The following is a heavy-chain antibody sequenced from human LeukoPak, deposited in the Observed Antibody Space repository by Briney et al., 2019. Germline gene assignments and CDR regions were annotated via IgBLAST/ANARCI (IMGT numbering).Heavy chain of an antibody. CDR2: TYYRSKWYN. V-gene: IGHV6-1*01. D-gene: IGHD5-24*01. CDR1: GDSVSSNSAA. Sequence: SQTLSLTCAISGDSVSSNSAAWNWIRQSPSRGLEWLGGTYYRSKWYNDYAVSVKSRITINPDTSKNQFSLKLTSVTAADTAVYYCARLYLPATRFDYWGQGTLVTVSS. J-gene: IGHJ4*02. CDR3: ARLYLPATRFDY.